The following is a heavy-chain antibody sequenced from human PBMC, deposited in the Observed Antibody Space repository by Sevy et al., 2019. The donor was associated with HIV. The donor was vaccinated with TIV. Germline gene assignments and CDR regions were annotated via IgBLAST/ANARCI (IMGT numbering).Heavy chain of an antibody. J-gene: IGHJ4*02. Sequence: GGSLRLSCAASGFTFSSYGMHWVRQAPGKGLEWVAVISYGGSNKYYADSVKGRFTISRDNSKNTLYLQMNSLRAEDTAVYYCAKEAGSGRVTIFGVVIKGFIDYWGQGTLVTVSS. CDR1: GFTFSSYG. D-gene: IGHD3-3*01. CDR3: AKEAGSGRVTIFGVVIKGFIDY. CDR2: ISYGGSNK. V-gene: IGHV3-30*18.